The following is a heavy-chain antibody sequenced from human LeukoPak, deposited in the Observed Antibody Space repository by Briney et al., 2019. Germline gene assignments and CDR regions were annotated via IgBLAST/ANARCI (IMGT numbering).Heavy chain of an antibody. J-gene: IGHJ6*01. CDR3: AKDRVSKGVGSCYYYIAV. CDR1: GCTFSSYC. CDR2: IQNDGSNE. D-gene: IGHD2-15*01. Sequence: AEPLTLSCAVYGCTFSSYCMHWVRQPPGKGLEWVGYIQNDGSNEHYPDSEKGRSSTCRDSSKQLFFKQMTGMSAEDPCVYYCAKDRVSKGVGSCYYYIAVSGEGTTVTTSS. V-gene: IGHV3-30*02.